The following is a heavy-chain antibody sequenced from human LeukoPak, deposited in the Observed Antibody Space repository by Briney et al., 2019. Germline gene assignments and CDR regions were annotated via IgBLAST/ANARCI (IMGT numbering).Heavy chain of an antibody. Sequence: AGGSLRLSCAASGFTFSSYSMNWVRQAPGKGLEWVSSISSSSGYIYYADSVKGRFTISRDNAKNSLYLQINSLRAEDTAVYYCARDSFETDIDYWGQGTLVTVSS. D-gene: IGHD1-14*01. V-gene: IGHV3-21*01. CDR2: ISSSSGYI. CDR1: GFTFSSYS. J-gene: IGHJ4*02. CDR3: ARDSFETDIDY.